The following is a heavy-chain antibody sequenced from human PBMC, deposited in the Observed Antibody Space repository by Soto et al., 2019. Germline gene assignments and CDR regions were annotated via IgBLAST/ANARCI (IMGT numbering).Heavy chain of an antibody. CDR2: IYYSGTT. V-gene: IGHV4-39*01. D-gene: IGHD3-3*01. J-gene: IGHJ5*01. CDR3: GRHDCRRGGTGFLES. Sequence: PPGKGLEWIGSIYYSGTTYYNPSLKSRVTISVDLSKNHFSLKLGSVIAADTAIYFCGRHDCRRGGTGFLESWGNGTLVPVFS.